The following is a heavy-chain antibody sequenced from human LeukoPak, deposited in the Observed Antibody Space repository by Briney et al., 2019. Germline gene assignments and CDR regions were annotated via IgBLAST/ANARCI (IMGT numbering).Heavy chain of an antibody. D-gene: IGHD6-19*01. V-gene: IGHV7-4-1*02. CDR3: AKGGWVAVTGMDS. J-gene: IGHJ4*02. Sequence: ASVKVSCKASGYTFTGHAMNWVRQAPGQGPEWMGYINTKTGNPTYAQGFTGRFVFSLDTSVSTAYLQISSLKPADTGVYYCAKGGWVAVTGMDSWGQGTLVTVSS. CDR2: INTKTGNP. CDR1: GYTFTGHA.